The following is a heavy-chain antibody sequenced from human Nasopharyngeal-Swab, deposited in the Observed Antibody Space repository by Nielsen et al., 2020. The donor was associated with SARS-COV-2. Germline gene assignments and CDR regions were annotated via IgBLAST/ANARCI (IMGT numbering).Heavy chain of an antibody. J-gene: IGHJ6*02. CDR1: GCSISSYY. Sequence: ESLKISCTVSGCSISSYYWSWIRQTPGKGLEWIGYIYYSGSTNYNPSLKSRVTISVDTSKNQFSLKLSSGTAADTAVYYCARAPDKAMAYYYYYGMDVWGQGTTVTVAS. CDR2: IYYSGST. D-gene: IGHD5-18*01. V-gene: IGHV4-59*01. CDR3: ARAPDKAMAYYYYYGMDV.